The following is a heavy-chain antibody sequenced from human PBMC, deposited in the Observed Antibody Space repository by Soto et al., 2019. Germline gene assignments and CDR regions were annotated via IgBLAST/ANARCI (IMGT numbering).Heavy chain of an antibody. V-gene: IGHV1-58*02. D-gene: IGHD3-22*01. J-gene: IGHJ4*02. CDR2: IVVGSGNT. CDR1: GFTFTSSA. Sequence: ASVKVSCKASGFTFTSSAMQWVRQARGQRLEWIGWIVVGSGNTNYAQKFQERVTITRDMSTSTAYMELSSLRSEDTAVYYCAAVVGNPKYYYDSSGYYLPPPRHNWGQGTLVTVSS. CDR3: AAVVGNPKYYYDSSGYYLPPPRHN.